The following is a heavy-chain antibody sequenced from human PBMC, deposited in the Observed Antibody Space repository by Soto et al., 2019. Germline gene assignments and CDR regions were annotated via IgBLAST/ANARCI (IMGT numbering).Heavy chain of an antibody. CDR1: GFTFSSYS. CDR2: ISSSSSTI. CDR3: ARSSEWLETPYFDY. J-gene: IGHJ4*02. Sequence: GSLRLSCAASGFTFSSYSMNWVRQAPGKGLEWVSYISSSSSTIYYADSVKGRFTISRDNAKNSLYLQMNSLRAEDTAVYYCARSSEWLETPYFDYWGQGTLVTVSS. D-gene: IGHD5-12*01. V-gene: IGHV3-48*01.